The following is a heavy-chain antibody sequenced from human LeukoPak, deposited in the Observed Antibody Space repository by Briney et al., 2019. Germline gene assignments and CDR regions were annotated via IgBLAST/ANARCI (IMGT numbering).Heavy chain of an antibody. CDR3: AKEGRSLQTY. Sequence: AGGSLRLSCAASGFMFSSNWMSWVRLAPGKGLEWVANIKEDGTETYYVDSVKGRFTISRDNAKNSLYLQMNSLRVEDTAVYYGAKEGRSLQTYWGQGTLVTVS. CDR1: GFMFSSNW. CDR2: IKEDGTET. V-gene: IGHV3-7*03. J-gene: IGHJ4*02. D-gene: IGHD5-24*01.